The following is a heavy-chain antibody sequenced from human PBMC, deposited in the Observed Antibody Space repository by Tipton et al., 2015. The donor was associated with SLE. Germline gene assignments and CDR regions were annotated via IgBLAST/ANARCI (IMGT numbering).Heavy chain of an antibody. CDR1: GGSFSGYY. Sequence: TLSLTCAVYGGSFSGYYWSWIRQPPGKGLEWIGEINHSGSTNYNPSLKSRVTISVDTSKNQFSLKLSSVTAADTAVYYCARGFMVRGVSDAFDMWGQGTMVTVSS. V-gene: IGHV4-34*01. D-gene: IGHD3-10*01. CDR3: ARGFMVRGVSDAFDM. J-gene: IGHJ3*02. CDR2: INHSGST.